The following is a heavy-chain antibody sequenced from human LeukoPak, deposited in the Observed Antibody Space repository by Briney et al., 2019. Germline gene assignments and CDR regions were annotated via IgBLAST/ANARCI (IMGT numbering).Heavy chain of an antibody. CDR1: GVTFSDYS. CDR2: ISGSGGST. CDR3: AKSPIRNPINWFDP. Sequence: GGSLRLSCAASGVTFSDYSLNWVRQAPGKGLEWVSAISGSGGSTYYADSVKGRFTISRDNSKNTLYLQMNSLRAEDTAVYYCAKSPIRNPINWFDPWGQGTLVTVSS. V-gene: IGHV3-23*01. J-gene: IGHJ5*02.